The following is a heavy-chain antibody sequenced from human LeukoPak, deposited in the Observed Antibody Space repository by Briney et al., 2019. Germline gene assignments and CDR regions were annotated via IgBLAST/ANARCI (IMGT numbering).Heavy chain of an antibody. Sequence: SETLSLTCIVSGGSLISYYWSWIRQPPARGREWIGHIYYSGSTNHNPSLKSRVTISVDTSKNQFSLKLSSVTAADTAVYYCARSAKQQLPFFDYWGQGTLVTVSS. CDR3: ARSAKQQLPFFDY. J-gene: IGHJ4*02. V-gene: IGHV4-59*01. D-gene: IGHD6-13*01. CDR2: IYYSGST. CDR1: GGSLISYY.